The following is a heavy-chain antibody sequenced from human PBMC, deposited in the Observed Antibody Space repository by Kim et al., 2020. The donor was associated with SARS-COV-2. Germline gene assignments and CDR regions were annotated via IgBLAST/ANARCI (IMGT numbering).Heavy chain of an antibody. CDR3: ARKLLWFGDNGMDV. V-gene: IGHV3-53*01. D-gene: IGHD3-10*01. Sequence: GGSLRLSCAASGFSVSTNDMSWVRQAPGKGLEWVATIFGSGATYFADSAKGRFTISRDNSKNTLYLHMNSLRAEDTAAYHCARKLLWFGDNGMDVWGQGT. J-gene: IGHJ6*02. CDR2: IFGSGAT. CDR1: GFSVSTND.